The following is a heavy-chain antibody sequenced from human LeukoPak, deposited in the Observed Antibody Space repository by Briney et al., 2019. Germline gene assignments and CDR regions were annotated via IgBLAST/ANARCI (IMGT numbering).Heavy chain of an antibody. CDR2: MNPNSGNT. V-gene: IGHV1-8*01. CDR3: ARVIRLRFLEWSAFDAFDI. D-gene: IGHD3-3*01. J-gene: IGHJ3*02. CDR1: GYTFTSYD. Sequence: ASVKVSCKASGYTFTSYDINWVRQATGQGLEWMGWMNPNSGNTGYAQKFQGRVTMTRNTSISTAYMELSSLRSEDTAVYYCARVIRLRFLEWSAFDAFDIWGQGTMVTVSS.